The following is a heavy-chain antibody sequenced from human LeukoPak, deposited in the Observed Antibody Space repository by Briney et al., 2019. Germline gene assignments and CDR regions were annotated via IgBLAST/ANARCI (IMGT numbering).Heavy chain of an antibody. V-gene: IGHV4-59*01. CDR3: ARDLGYSDGWFDP. D-gene: IGHD1-26*01. CDR1: GGSISSYD. J-gene: IGHJ5*02. Sequence: SETLSLTCTVSGGSISSYDWSWIRQPPGKGLEWNGYIYYSGSTNYSPSLKSRVTISVDTSKNQFSLKLSSVTPADTAVYYCARDLGYSDGWFDPWGQGTLVTVSS. CDR2: IYYSGST.